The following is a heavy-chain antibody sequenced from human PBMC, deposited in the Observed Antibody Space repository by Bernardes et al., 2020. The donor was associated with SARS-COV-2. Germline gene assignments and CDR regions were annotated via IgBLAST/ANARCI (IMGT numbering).Heavy chain of an antibody. V-gene: IGHV3-30-3*01. CDR2: LSHDGSKT. J-gene: IGHJ4*02. CDR1: GLPFSSYA. D-gene: IGHD7-27*01. Sequence: GRSLRLACAVSGLPFSSYAMHWVRQTPGRGPEWLSVLSHDGSKTSYAASVRGRFTIARDNSKNTLYLQMDSLRAEDTAVYYCARDPGDNLNDYWGQGTLVTVSS. CDR3: ARDPGDNLNDY.